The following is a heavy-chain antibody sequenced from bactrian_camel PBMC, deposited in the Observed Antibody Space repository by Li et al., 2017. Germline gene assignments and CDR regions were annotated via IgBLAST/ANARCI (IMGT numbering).Heavy chain of an antibody. V-gene: IGHV3S45*01. CDR2: IRCDGGET. CDR1: GHSRGSNC. CDR3: VNNLWSGWVTFSIFGS. Sequence: HVQLVESGGGSVQAGGSLRLSCKVSGHSRGSNCVGWYRLPPGRAPAEREGIAAIRCDGGETWYAASVKGRFTISKDNAKNTVYLQMNSLKPDDTAVYYCVNNLWSGWVTFSIFGSWGQGTQVTVS. D-gene: IGHD3*01. J-gene: IGHJ6*01.